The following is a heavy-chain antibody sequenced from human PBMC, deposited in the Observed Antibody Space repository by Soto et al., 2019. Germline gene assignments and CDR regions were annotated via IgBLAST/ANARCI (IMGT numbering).Heavy chain of an antibody. V-gene: IGHV1-46*01. CDR2: INPSGGST. D-gene: IGHD6-6*01. CDR1: GYIFTSYY. J-gene: IGHJ6*02. Sequence: GASVKVSCKASGYIFTSYYMHWVRQAPGQGLEWMGIINPSGGSTSYAQKFQGRVTMTRDTSTSTVYMELSSLRSEDTAVYYCARDLSIAARLGYYYYGMDVWGQGTTVTVSS. CDR3: ARDLSIAARLGYYYYGMDV.